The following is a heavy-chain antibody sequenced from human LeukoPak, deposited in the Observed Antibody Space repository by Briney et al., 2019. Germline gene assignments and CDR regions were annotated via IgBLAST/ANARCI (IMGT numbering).Heavy chain of an antibody. Sequence: GGSLRLSCAASAFTFSSYAMHWVRQAPGKGLEWVAVISNDGSNKYYADSVKGRFTISRDNSKNTLYLQMNSLRAEDTAVYYCARARYDFWSGYYHIDYWGQGTLVTVSS. J-gene: IGHJ4*02. CDR1: AFTFSSYA. CDR3: ARARYDFWSGYYHIDY. D-gene: IGHD3-3*01. V-gene: IGHV3-30-3*01. CDR2: ISNDGSNK.